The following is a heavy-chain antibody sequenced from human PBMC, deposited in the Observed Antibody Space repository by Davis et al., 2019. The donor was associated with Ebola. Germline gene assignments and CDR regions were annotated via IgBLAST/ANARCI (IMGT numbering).Heavy chain of an antibody. J-gene: IGHJ1*01. D-gene: IGHD3-22*01. CDR1: GFTFSDYY. CDR3: VRDMIEEGLSSPHPDFQH. V-gene: IGHV3-23*01. CDR2: ITGSGGST. Sequence: GESLKISCKASGFTFSDYYMSWIRQAPGKGLEWVSAITGSGGSTYYADSVRGRFAISRDNANDTVYLQIYSLRAEDTAVYYCVRDMIEEGLSSPHPDFQHWGQGTQVTVSS.